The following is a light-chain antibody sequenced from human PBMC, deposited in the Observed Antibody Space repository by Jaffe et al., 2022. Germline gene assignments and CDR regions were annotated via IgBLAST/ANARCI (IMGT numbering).Light chain of an antibody. CDR3: MQGTHWPYT. CDR1: GGLVYDDGNIY. V-gene: IGKV2-30*01. CDR2: KVS. Sequence: DVVMTQSPLSLPVTLGQPAAISCRSSGGLVYDDGNIYLNWFQQRPGQSPRRLIYKVSNRDSGVPDRFSGSGSGTDFTLKISRVETEDVGMYYCMQGTHWPYTFGQGTKLEIK. J-gene: IGKJ2*01.